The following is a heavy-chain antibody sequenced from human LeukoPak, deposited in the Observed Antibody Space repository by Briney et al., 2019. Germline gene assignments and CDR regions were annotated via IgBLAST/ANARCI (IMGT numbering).Heavy chain of an antibody. CDR3: ARGYCSGGSFYSVENWFDP. Sequence: ASVKVSCKAAGYTFTGYYMFWVRQAPGQGLEWMGRSNPNSGGTNYAQKFQGRVTMTRDTSISTAYMELSRLRSDDTAVYYCARGYCSGGSFYSVENWFDPWGQGTLVTVSS. D-gene: IGHD2-15*01. V-gene: IGHV1-2*02. CDR2: SNPNSGGT. J-gene: IGHJ5*02. CDR1: GYTFTGYY.